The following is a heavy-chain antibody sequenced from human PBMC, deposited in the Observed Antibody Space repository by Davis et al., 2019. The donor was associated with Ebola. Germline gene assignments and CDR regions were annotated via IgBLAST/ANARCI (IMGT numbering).Heavy chain of an antibody. CDR1: GFTFDDYA. V-gene: IGHV3-9*01. D-gene: IGHD2-2*01. CDR2: INWNGNVV. Sequence: SLKISCVASGFTFDDYAMHWVRQAPGKGLEWVSGINWNGNVVGYADSVKGRFTISRDNAKNSLYLQMNSLRPEDTAFYYCAKDVAIVTVPAAIDYWGQGTLVTVSS. J-gene: IGHJ4*02. CDR3: AKDVAIVTVPAAIDY.